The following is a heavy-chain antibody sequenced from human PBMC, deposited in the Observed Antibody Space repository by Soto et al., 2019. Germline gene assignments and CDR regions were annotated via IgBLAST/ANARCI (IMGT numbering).Heavy chain of an antibody. CDR2: INTDGTST. CDR1: GFSFSSYW. CDR3: ARGSGFQAGVHGY. Sequence: EVQLVESGGGLVQPGGSLRLSCAASGFSFSSYWMHWVRQAPGRGLMWDSRINTDGTSTSYADSVKGRFTISRDNGKNTLYLQMNSLRAEDTAVYYCARGSGFQAGVHGYWGQGILITVSS. D-gene: IGHD6-25*01. J-gene: IGHJ4*02. V-gene: IGHV3-74*01.